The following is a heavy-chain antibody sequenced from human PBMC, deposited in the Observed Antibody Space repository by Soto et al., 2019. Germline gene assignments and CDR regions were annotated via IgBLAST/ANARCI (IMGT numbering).Heavy chain of an antibody. D-gene: IGHD2-15*01. V-gene: IGHV5-51*01. J-gene: IGHJ4*02. CDR2: IYPSDSDI. CDR3: VRSGTSSGRFSDY. CDR1: GYTFTSYW. Sequence: GESLKISCKGSGYTFTSYWIGWVRQMPGEDLEWMGVIYPSDSDIRYSPSFQGKVTISADKSITTAYLQWSSLKAADTAMYYCVRSGTSSGRFSDYWGQGTLVTVSS.